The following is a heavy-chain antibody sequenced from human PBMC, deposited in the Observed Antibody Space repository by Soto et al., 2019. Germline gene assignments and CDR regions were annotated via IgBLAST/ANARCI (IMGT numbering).Heavy chain of an antibody. CDR1: GFTFSSYG. Sequence: GGSLRLSCAASGFTFSSYGMHWVRQAPGKGLEWVAVIWYDGSNKYYADSVKGRFTISRDNSKNTLYLQMNSLRAEDTAVYYCARDTAQELPPLREGYYYYYGMDVWGQGTTVTVSS. CDR2: IWYDGSNK. J-gene: IGHJ6*02. V-gene: IGHV3-33*01. CDR3: ARDTAQELPPLREGYYYYYGMDV. D-gene: IGHD1-7*01.